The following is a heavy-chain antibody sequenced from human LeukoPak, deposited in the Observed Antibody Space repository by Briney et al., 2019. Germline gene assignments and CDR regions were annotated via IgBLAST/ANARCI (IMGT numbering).Heavy chain of an antibody. CDR3: ARRVIGKETVDY. CDR2: IYYSGST. CDR1: GGPLSGYY. J-gene: IGHJ4*02. D-gene: IGHD3-16*02. Sequence: PSETLSLTCAVYGGPLSGYYWSWIRQPPGRGLEWIGSIYYSGSTYYNPSLKSRVTISVDTSKNQFSLKLSSVTAADTAVYYCARRVIGKETVDYWGQGTLVTVSS. V-gene: IGHV4-34*01.